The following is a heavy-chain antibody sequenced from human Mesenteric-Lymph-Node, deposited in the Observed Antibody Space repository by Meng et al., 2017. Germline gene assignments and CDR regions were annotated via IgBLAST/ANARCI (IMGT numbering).Heavy chain of an antibody. CDR2: ISAYNGNT. V-gene: IGHV1-18*01. J-gene: IGHJ4*02. CDR1: GYTFTNYG. Sequence: QVRLVQSGAEVKKPGASMKVSCKASGYTFTNYGISGVRQAPGQGLEWMGWISAYNGNTNYAQKLQGRVTMTTDTSMSTAYMELRSLRSDDTDVYYCARVSDDYDRTGYYNFDYWGQGTLVTVSS. CDR3: ARVSDDYDRTGYYNFDY. D-gene: IGHD3-22*01.